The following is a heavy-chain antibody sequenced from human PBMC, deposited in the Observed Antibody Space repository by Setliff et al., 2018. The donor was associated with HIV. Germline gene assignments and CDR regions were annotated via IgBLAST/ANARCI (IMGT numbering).Heavy chain of an antibody. D-gene: IGHD3-3*01. CDR3: ARHPGFWSGLWYFDL. Sequence: SETLSLTCTVSGGSITSSNYYWGCIRQTPGKGLEWIGTIYYSGSTYYNPSLRSRVTISVDTSKNQFSLKLSSVTAADTAIYYCARHPGFWSGLWYFDLWGRGALVTVSS. V-gene: IGHV4-39*01. CDR1: GGSITSSNYY. CDR2: IYYSGST. J-gene: IGHJ2*01.